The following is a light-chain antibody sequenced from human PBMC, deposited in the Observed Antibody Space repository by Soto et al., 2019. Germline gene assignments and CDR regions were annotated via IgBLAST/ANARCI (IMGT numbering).Light chain of an antibody. CDR2: EVS. CDR3: SSYTSSSTPARV. V-gene: IGLV2-14*01. CDR1: SSDVGGYNY. Sequence: QSALTQPASVSGSPGQSITISCTGTSSDVGGYNYVSWYQQHPGKAPKLMIYEVSNRPSGVSNRFSGSKSGNTASLTISGLQAEDEADHYCSSYTSSSTPARVFGTGTKLTVL. J-gene: IGLJ1*01.